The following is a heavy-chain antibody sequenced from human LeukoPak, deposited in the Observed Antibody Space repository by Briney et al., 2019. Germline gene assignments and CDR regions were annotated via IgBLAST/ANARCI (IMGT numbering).Heavy chain of an antibody. CDR1: GGSISSYY. CDR2: IYYSGST. CDR3: ARDNWNYGSSMDV. V-gene: IGHV4-59*01. Sequence: PSETLSLTCTVSGGSISSYYWSWIRQPPGKGLEWIGYIYYSGSTNHNPSLKSRVTISVDTSKNQFSLKLSSVTAADTAVYYCARDNWNYGSSMDVWGQGTTVTVSS. D-gene: IGHD1-7*01. J-gene: IGHJ6*02.